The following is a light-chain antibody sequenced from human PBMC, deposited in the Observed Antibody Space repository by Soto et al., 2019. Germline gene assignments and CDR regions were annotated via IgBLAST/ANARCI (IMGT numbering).Light chain of an antibody. J-gene: IGKJ4*01. V-gene: IGKV3-11*01. Sequence: EIVLTQSPATLSLSPGERATLSCRASQSVGSYFAWYQQKPGQAPRLLIYDAFSRATGIPARFSGSGSGTDFTLTISSLEPEPFAVYFCQLRSSWPLTFGGGTMVEIK. CDR1: QSVGSY. CDR3: QLRSSWPLT. CDR2: DAF.